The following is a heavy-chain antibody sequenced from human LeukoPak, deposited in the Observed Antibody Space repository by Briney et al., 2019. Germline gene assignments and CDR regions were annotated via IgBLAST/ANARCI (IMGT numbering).Heavy chain of an antibody. J-gene: IGHJ3*02. CDR1: GGSFRGYY. Sequence: SETLSLTCPVYGGSFRGYYWSWIRQPPGKGLEWIGEINHSGSTNYNPSLKSRVTISVDTSKNQFSLKLSSVTAADTAVYYCARGRRIAVAGNAFDIWGQGTMVTVSS. D-gene: IGHD6-19*01. CDR3: ARGRRIAVAGNAFDI. V-gene: IGHV4-34*01. CDR2: INHSGST.